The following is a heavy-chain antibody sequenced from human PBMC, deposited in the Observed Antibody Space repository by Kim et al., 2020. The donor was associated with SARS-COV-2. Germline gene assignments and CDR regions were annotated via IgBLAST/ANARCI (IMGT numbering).Heavy chain of an antibody. CDR1: GFTFSDYY. V-gene: IGHV3-11*06. Sequence: GGSLRLSCAASGFTFSDYYMSWIRQAPGKGLEWVSYISSSSSYTNYADSVKGRFTISRDNARNSLYLQMNSLRAEDTAVYYCARGGASGSYAFDLWGQGTMVTVSS. D-gene: IGHD1-26*01. J-gene: IGHJ3*01. CDR2: ISSSSSYT. CDR3: ARGGASGSYAFDL.